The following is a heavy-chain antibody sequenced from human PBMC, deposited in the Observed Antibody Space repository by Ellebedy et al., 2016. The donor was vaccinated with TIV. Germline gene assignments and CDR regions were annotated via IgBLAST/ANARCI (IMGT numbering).Heavy chain of an antibody. J-gene: IGHJ3*01. Sequence: PGGSLRLSCVASGFTFSSYAMCWVRQAPGKGLEWVSTISDSGGNTHFPDSVKGRFTISRDNPKNTVYLQMNSLRVEDTGIYYCVKDQIAGDGRWVFDLWGQGTVVTVSS. CDR3: VKDQIAGDGRWVFDL. CDR1: GFTFSSYA. V-gene: IGHV3-23*01. CDR2: ISDSGGNT. D-gene: IGHD5-24*01.